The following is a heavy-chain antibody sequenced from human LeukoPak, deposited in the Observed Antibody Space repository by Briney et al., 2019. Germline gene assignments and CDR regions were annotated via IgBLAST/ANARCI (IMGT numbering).Heavy chain of an antibody. CDR1: GFTFSSYA. D-gene: IGHD6-6*01. Sequence: GGSLRLSCAASGFTFSSYAMSWVRQAPGKGLEWVSAISGRGGRTYYADSVKGRFTISRDNSKNTLYLQMNSLRAEDTAVYYCAKEQSSSGFFDYWGQGTLVTVSS. V-gene: IGHV3-23*01. CDR2: ISGRGGRT. CDR3: AKEQSSSGFFDY. J-gene: IGHJ4*02.